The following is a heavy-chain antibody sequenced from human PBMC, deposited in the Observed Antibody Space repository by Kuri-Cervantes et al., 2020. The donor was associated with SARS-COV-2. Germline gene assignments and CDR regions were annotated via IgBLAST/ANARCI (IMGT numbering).Heavy chain of an antibody. CDR2: ISYSGNT. Sequence: GSLRLSCTVSGGSISSYYWSWIRQPPGKGLEWIGYISYSGNTNYNPSLKSRVIISVDTSKNQFSLRLSSVTAADTAVYYCARGPSWGYFWGTYRGGWDTFDIWGQGTMVTVSS. CDR1: GGSISSYY. CDR3: ARGPSWGYFWGTYRGGWDTFDI. V-gene: IGHV4-59*01. D-gene: IGHD3-16*02. J-gene: IGHJ3*02.